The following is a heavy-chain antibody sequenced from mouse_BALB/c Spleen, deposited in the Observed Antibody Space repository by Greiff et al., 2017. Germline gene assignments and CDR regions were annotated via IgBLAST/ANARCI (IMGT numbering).Heavy chain of an antibody. J-gene: IGHJ4*01. CDR1: GFSLTSYG. Sequence: VQLQQSGPGLVAPSQSLSITCTVSGFSLTSYGVHWVRQPPGKGLEWLGVIWAGGSTNYNSALMSRLSISKDNSKSQVFLKMNSLQTDDTAMYYCARDGTDAMDYWGQGTSVTVSS. D-gene: IGHD4-1*01. V-gene: IGHV2-9*02. CDR2: IWAGGST. CDR3: ARDGTDAMDY.